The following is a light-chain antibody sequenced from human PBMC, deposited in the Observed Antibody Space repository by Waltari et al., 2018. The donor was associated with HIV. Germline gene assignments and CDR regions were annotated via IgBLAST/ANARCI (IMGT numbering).Light chain of an antibody. CDR3: YSTDSSGNHRGV. Sequence: SIDLTHPPPVSVSQGQPARITCPGDACPKKYAYWYQQKSGQAPVLVIYEDSKRPSGIPERFSGSSSGTMATLTISGAQVEDEADYYCYSTDSSGNHRGVFGGGTKLTVL. V-gene: IGLV3-10*01. CDR1: ACPKKY. CDR2: EDS. J-gene: IGLJ3*02.